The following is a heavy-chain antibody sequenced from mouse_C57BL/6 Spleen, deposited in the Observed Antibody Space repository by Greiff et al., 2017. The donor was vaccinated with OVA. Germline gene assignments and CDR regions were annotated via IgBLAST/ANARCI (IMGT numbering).Heavy chain of an antibody. V-gene: IGHV1-52*01. CDR2: IDPSDSET. CDR1: GYTFTSYW. J-gene: IGHJ2*01. Sequence: QVQLQQPGAELVRPGSSVKLSCKASGYTFTSYWMHWVKQRPIQGLEWIGNIDPSDSETHYNQKFKDKATLTVDKSSSTAYMQLSSLASEDSAVYYCARYSSGLDYWGQGTTLTVSS. CDR3: ARYSSGLDY. D-gene: IGHD3-2*02.